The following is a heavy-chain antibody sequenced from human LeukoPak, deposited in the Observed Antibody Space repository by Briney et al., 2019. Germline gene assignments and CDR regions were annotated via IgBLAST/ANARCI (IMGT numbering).Heavy chain of an antibody. CDR1: GRSISSYY. CDR2: IFYSGST. J-gene: IGHJ5*02. D-gene: IGHD4-17*01. CDR3: ARGPNDYGDYEAGNWFDP. V-gene: IGHV4-59*01. Sequence: SETLSLTCTVSGRSISSYYWSWIRQPPGRGLEWIGYIFYSGSTNYNPSLKTRVTISVDTSKNQFSLKLSSVTAADTAVYYCARGPNDYGDYEAGNWFDPGGQGTLVTVSS.